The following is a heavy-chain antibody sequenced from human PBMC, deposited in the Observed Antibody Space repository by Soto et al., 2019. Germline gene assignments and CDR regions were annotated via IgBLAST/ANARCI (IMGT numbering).Heavy chain of an antibody. J-gene: IGHJ4*02. V-gene: IGHV1-3*01. CDR2: INAGNGNT. D-gene: IGHD3-22*01. CDR1: GYTFTSYA. Sequence: QVQLVQSGAEVKKPGASVKVSCKASGYTFTSYAMHWVRQAPGQRLEWMEWINAGNGNTKNSQKFQGRVTSTRDTAASTADMELSSLRSEATAGYCCARGLPIVADYWGQVTLVAVSS. CDR3: ARGLPIVADY.